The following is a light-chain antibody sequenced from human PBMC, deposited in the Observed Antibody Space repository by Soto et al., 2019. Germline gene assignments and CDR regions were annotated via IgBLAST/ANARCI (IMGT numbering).Light chain of an antibody. CDR2: DAS. CDR1: QSVSSY. CDR3: QQRSNWPPSIT. J-gene: IGKJ5*01. V-gene: IGKV3-11*01. Sequence: DIVLTQCPATLAFSVGEGATLSCRSSQSVSSYLAWYQQKPGQAPRLLIYDASNRATGIPARFSGSGSGTDFTLTISSLEPEDFAVYYCQQRSNWPPSITFGQGTRLEIK.